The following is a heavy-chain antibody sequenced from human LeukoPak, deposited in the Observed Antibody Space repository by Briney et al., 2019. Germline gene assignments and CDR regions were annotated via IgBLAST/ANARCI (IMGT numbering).Heavy chain of an antibody. Sequence: ASVKVTCKASGYTFTGYYMPWVRQAPGQGLEWMGWINPNSGGTNYAQKFQGRVTMTRDTSISTAYMELSRLRSDDTAVYYCARQYSGSYYRFDYWGQGTLVTVSS. D-gene: IGHD1-26*01. CDR2: INPNSGGT. CDR1: GYTFTGYY. CDR3: ARQYSGSYYRFDY. V-gene: IGHV1-2*02. J-gene: IGHJ4*02.